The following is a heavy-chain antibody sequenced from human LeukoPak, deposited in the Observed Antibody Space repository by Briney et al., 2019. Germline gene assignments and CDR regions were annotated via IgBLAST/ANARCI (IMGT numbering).Heavy chain of an antibody. D-gene: IGHD4-11*01. Sequence: PGGSLRLSCAASGLTFSTYGMHWVRQAPGRGLEWVAVIWSDGSYKLYGDSVKGRFTISRDNSKNTLYLQMDSLRAEDTAVYYCAGTTVGGGISGYWGQGTLVTVSS. CDR3: AGTTVGGGISGY. CDR1: GLTFSTYG. J-gene: IGHJ4*02. CDR2: IWSDGSYK. V-gene: IGHV3-33*01.